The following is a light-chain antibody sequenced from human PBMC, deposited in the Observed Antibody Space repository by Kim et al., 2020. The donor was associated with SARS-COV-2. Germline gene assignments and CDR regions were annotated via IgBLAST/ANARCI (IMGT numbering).Light chain of an antibody. CDR1: SSDVGAYNY. Sequence: GQSINVSCTGASSDVGAYNYVSWYQQHPGKAPKLIIYDVSNRPSGISNRFSGSKSGNTASLTISGLQAEDEADYYCSSYTSTTTLVFGGGTQLTVL. CDR3: SSYTSTTTLV. J-gene: IGLJ3*02. V-gene: IGLV2-14*03. CDR2: DVS.